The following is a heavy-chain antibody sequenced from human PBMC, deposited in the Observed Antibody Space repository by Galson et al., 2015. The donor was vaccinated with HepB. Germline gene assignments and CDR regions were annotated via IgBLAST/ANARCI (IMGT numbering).Heavy chain of an antibody. CDR2: IIPIFGTA. V-gene: IGHV1-69*13. CDR1: GGTFSSYA. D-gene: IGHD4-17*01. Sequence: SVKVSCKASGGTFSSYAISWVRQAPGQGLEWMGGIIPIFGTANYAQKFQGRVTITADESTSTAYMELSSLRSEDTAVYYCARDPSAYGDYVGYFDYWGQGTLVTVSS. CDR3: ARDPSAYGDYVGYFDY. J-gene: IGHJ4*02.